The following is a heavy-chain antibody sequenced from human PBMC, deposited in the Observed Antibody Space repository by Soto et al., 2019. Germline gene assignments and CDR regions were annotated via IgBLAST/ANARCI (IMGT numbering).Heavy chain of an antibody. CDR3: GRGRSGQIVIFY. D-gene: IGHD1-26*01. CDR1: GYTFTGHY. CDR2: IGPESGAT. V-gene: IGHV1-2*02. Sequence: SVKVSCKTSGYTFTGHYIHWVRQAPQQGPEWMGEIGPESGATRYAEKFRGRVTMTMDTSITTVYMELRNLSPDDTAVYYCGRGRSGQIVIFYWGQGTPVTVSS. J-gene: IGHJ4*02.